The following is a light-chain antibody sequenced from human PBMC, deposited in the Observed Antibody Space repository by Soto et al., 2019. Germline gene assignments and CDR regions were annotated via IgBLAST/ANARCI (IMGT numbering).Light chain of an antibody. CDR1: QSVSSSY. J-gene: IGKJ2*01. Sequence: EIVLTQSPGTLSLSPGERATLSCRASQSVSSSYLAWYQHKPGQAPRLLIYGASSRATGIPDRFSGSGSGTHFTLTISRLEPEDFAVYSWQQYGSSPVYTFGQGTKLEIK. CDR2: GAS. CDR3: QQYGSSPVYT. V-gene: IGKV3-20*01.